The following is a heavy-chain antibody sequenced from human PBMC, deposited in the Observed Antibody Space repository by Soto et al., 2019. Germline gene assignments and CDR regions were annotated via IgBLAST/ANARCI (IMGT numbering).Heavy chain of an antibody. CDR1: GDSVSSRSAA. J-gene: IGHJ4*02. V-gene: IGHV6-1*01. CDR2: TYYRSKWYN. D-gene: IGHD2-2*03. Sequence: SRTLSLTCAISGDSVSSRSAAWHWVRQSPSRGLEWLGRTYYRSKWYNDYAASVEGRISINPDTSKNQFSLQVISVTPEDTAVYYCTRQWSWILSFWGQGTLVTVSS. CDR3: TRQWSWILSF.